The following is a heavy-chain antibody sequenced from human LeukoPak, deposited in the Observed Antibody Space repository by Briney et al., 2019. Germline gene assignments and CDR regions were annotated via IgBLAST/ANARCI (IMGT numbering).Heavy chain of an antibody. J-gene: IGHJ4*02. CDR3: ARDRGELHLDY. D-gene: IGHD1-26*01. V-gene: IGHV1-2*06. CDR1: GYTFTGYY. Sequence: AASVKVSCKASGYTFTGYYVHWVRQAPGQGLEWMGRINPNSGDTNYAQKLQGRVTMTTDTSTSTAYMELRSLRSDDTAVYYCARDRGELHLDYWGQGTLVTVSS. CDR2: INPNSGDT.